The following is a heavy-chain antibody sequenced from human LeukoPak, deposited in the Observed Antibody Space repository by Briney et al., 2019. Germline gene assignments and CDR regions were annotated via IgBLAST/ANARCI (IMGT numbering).Heavy chain of an antibody. CDR3: ARDGQDYGDYFWYFDY. V-gene: IGHV3-23*01. D-gene: IGHD4-17*01. CDR1: GFTFSSYA. Sequence: PGGSLRLSCAASGFTFSSYAMSWVRQAPGKGLEWVSAIYGGGGTTYYADSVKGLFTISSDNSKDTLYLHMNSLRAEDTAVYYCARDGQDYGDYFWYFDYWGQGTLVTVSS. CDR2: IYGGGGTT. J-gene: IGHJ4*02.